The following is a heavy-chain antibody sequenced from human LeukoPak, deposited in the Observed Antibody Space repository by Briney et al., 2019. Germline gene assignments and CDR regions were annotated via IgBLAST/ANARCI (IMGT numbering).Heavy chain of an antibody. CDR2: INSDGSST. V-gene: IGHV3-74*01. J-gene: IGHJ4*02. CDR1: GFTFSSYW. D-gene: IGHD5-18*01. CDR3: ASGHSYGPLDY. Sequence: GGSLRLSCAASGFTFSSYWMHWVRQAPGKGLVWVSRINSDGSSTSYADSVKGRFTISRDNAKNTLYLQMNSLRAEDTAVYYCASGHSYGPLDYWGQGTLVTVSS.